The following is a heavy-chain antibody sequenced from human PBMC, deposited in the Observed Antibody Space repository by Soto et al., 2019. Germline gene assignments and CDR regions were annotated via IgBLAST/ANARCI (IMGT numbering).Heavy chain of an antibody. V-gene: IGHV3-23*01. D-gene: IGHD2-15*01. Sequence: GGSLRLSCAASGFTFSSYAMSWVRQAPGKGLEWVSAISGSGGSTYYADSVKGRFTISRDNSKNTLYLQMNSLRAEDTAVYYCAKDHCSGGSCYSGLFDYWGQGTLVTVS. J-gene: IGHJ4*02. CDR2: ISGSGGST. CDR1: GFTFSSYA. CDR3: AKDHCSGGSCYSGLFDY.